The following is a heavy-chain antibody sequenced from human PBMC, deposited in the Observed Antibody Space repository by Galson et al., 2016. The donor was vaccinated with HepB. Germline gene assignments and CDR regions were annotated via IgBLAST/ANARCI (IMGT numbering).Heavy chain of an antibody. CDR3: AQYRWGYYGSDALDI. CDR1: GGSISSIYW. J-gene: IGHJ3*02. D-gene: IGHD1-26*01. Sequence: SETLSLTCAVSGGSISSIYWWSWVRQSPGKGLEWIGEIYHSGITNCNPSLKSRVTISVDKSKNQSSLKLRSVTAADTATYYFAQYRWGYYGSDALDIWGQGTMVTVSS. CDR2: IYHSGIT. V-gene: IGHV4-4*02.